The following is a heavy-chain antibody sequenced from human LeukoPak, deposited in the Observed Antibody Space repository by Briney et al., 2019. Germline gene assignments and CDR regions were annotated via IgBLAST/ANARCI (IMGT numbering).Heavy chain of an antibody. CDR3: AGGRVTDFDY. CDR2: IYYSGST. J-gene: IGHJ4*02. CDR1: GFTFSSYS. V-gene: IGHV4-59*01. D-gene: IGHD2-21*02. Sequence: GSLRLSCAASGFTFSSYSMNWVRQAPGKGLEWIGSIYYSGSTYYNPPLKSRVTISVDTSKNQFSLKLSSVTAADTAVYYCAGGRVTDFDYWGQGTLVTVSS.